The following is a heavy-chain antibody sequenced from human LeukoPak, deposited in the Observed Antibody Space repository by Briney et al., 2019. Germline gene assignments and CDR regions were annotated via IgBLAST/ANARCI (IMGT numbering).Heavy chain of an antibody. V-gene: IGHV1-2*02. CDR1: GYTFTGYY. Sequence: SVKVSCKASGYTFTGYYMHWVRQAPGQRLEWMGWIKPNSGGTNYAQKFQGRVTMTRDTSISTAYMELSRLRSDDTAVYYCARPEVDCSSTSCSNYWGQGTLVTVSS. CDR2: IKPNSGGT. CDR3: ARPEVDCSSTSCSNY. J-gene: IGHJ4*02. D-gene: IGHD2-2*01.